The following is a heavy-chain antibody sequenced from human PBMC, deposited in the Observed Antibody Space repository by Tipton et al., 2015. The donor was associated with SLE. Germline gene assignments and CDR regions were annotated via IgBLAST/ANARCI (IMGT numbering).Heavy chain of an antibody. CDR2: IYYSGST. CDR3: ARGQVVAARQEDLFDY. CDR1: GGSMSYHY. Sequence: TLSLTCSVSGGSMSYHYWSWIRQHPGKGLEWIGYIYYSGSTYYNPSLKSRVTISVDTSKNQFSLKLSSVTAADTAVYYCARGQVVAARQEDLFDYWGQGTLVTVSS. V-gene: IGHV4-31*03. D-gene: IGHD6-6*01. J-gene: IGHJ4*02.